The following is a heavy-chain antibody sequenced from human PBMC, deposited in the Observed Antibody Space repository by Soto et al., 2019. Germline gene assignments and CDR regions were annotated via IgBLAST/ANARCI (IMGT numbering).Heavy chain of an antibody. CDR3: AKDPQAGVDYIWGSYHYGYWYFDL. CDR2: ISGSGGST. CDR1: GFTFSSYA. Sequence: EVQLLESGGGLVQPGGSLRLSCAASGFTFSSYAMSWVRQAPGKGLEWVSAISGSGGSTYYADSVKGRFTISRDNSKNTLYRQMNSLRAEDTAVYYCAKDPQAGVDYIWGSYHYGYWYFDLWGRGTLVTVSS. V-gene: IGHV3-23*01. D-gene: IGHD3-16*02. J-gene: IGHJ2*01.